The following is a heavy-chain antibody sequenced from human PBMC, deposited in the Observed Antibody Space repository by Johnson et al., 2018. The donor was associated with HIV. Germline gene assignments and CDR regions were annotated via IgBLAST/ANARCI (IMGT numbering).Heavy chain of an antibody. Sequence: QMQLVESGGGVVQPGRSLRLSCAASGFTFSSYAVHWVRQAPGKGLEWVAVISYDGSNKYYADSVKGRFTISRDNAKNTLYLQMNSLRAEDTAVYYCARGGWSEAFDIWGQGTMVTVSS. D-gene: IGHD3-3*01. V-gene: IGHV3-30-3*01. CDR1: GFTFSSYA. CDR3: ARGGWSEAFDI. CDR2: ISYDGSNK. J-gene: IGHJ3*02.